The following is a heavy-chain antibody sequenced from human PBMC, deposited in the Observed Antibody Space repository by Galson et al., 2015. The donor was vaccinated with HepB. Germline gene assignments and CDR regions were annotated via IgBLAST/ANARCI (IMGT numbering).Heavy chain of an antibody. J-gene: IGHJ4*02. D-gene: IGHD6-13*01. Sequence: SLRLSCAGSRFSFSSYAMSWVRQAPGKGLEWVSAISASGSSTYYADSVKGRFTISRDNSDNTLYLQMNSLRAGDTAVYYCAKHGSSWSYYFDYWAREPWSPSPQ. CDR3: AKHGSSWSYYFDY. CDR2: ISASGSST. V-gene: IGHV3-23*01. CDR1: RFSFSSYA.